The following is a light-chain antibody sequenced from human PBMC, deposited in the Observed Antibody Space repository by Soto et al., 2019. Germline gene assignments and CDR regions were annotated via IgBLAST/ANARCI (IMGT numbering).Light chain of an antibody. Sequence: EKVMTQSPATLSMSPGERATLSCRASQSVNNFLAWYQQKPGQAPRLLIYGASTRATGIPARFSGSGSGTESTLTISSLQSEDFAVYYCQQYSTWPSWTFGQGTKVEVK. CDR1: QSVNNF. J-gene: IGKJ1*01. V-gene: IGKV3-15*01. CDR2: GAS. CDR3: QQYSTWPSWT.